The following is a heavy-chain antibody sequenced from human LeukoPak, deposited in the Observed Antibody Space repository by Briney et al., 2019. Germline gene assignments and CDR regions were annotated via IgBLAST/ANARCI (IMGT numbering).Heavy chain of an antibody. CDR2: IYYSGST. J-gene: IGHJ4*02. D-gene: IGHD6-13*01. CDR3: AREEGSSSWSTFDY. V-gene: IGHV4-4*02. CDR1: GGSISSSNW. Sequence: SETLSLTCAVSGGSISSSNWWSWVRQPPGKGLEWIGYIYYSGSTYYNPSLKSRVTISVDTSKNQFSLKLSSVTAADTAVYYCAREEGSSSWSTFDYWGQGTLVTVSS.